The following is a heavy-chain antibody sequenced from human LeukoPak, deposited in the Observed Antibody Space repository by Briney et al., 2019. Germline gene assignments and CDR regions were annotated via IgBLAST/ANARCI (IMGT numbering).Heavy chain of an antibody. CDR1: GGSITSGGYY. D-gene: IGHD4-17*01. CDR2: IYSSGST. J-gene: IGHJ6*03. V-gene: IGHV4-31*03. CDR3: ASTDGDYYHYYYYYMDV. Sequence: SETLSLTCTVSGGSITSGGYYWSWIRQLPGKSLEWIGYIYSSGSTFYNPSLQSRVSISVDTSRNQFSLKLSSVTAADTAIYYCASTDGDYYHYYYYYMDVWGNGTTVTVSS.